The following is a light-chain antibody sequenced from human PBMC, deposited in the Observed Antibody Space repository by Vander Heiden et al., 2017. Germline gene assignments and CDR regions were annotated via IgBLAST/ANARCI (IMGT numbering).Light chain of an antibody. CDR3: SSYAGTNNWGV. J-gene: IGLJ2*01. CDR1: SSDIGAYNY. CDR2: DVT. V-gene: IGLV2-8*01. Sequence: QSALTQPTSASGSPGQSVTLSCTGTSSDIGAYNYVPWYQQHPGKAPKLVIYDVTKRPSGVPDRFSASKSGNTASLTVSGLRAEDEADYYCSSYAGTNNWGVFGGGTKLTVL.